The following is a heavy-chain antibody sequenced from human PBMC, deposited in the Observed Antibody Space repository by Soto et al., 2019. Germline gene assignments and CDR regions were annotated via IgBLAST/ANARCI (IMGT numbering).Heavy chain of an antibody. Sequence: SETLSLTCTVSGGSISSSSYYWGWIRQPPGKGLEWIGSIYYSGSTYYNPSLKSRVTISVDTSKNQFSLKLSSVTAADTAVYYCARLRNHYFTDVWGKGTTVTVSS. J-gene: IGHJ6*03. CDR3: ARLRNHYFTDV. CDR2: IYYSGST. V-gene: IGHV4-39*01. CDR1: GGSISSSSYY. D-gene: IGHD1-1*01.